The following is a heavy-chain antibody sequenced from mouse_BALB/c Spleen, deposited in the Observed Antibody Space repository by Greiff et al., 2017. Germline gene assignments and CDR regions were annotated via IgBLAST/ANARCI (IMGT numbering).Heavy chain of an antibody. V-gene: IGHV2-9*02. CDR2: IWAGGST. CDR1: GFSLTSYG. J-gene: IGHJ2*01. Sequence: VQLQESGPGLVAPSQSLSITCTVSGFSLTSYGVHWVRQPPGKGLEWLGVIWAGGSTNYNSALMSRLSISKDNSKSQVFLKMNSLQTDDTAMYYCARALSTMITYFDYWGQGTTLTVSS. D-gene: IGHD2-4*01. CDR3: ARALSTMITYFDY.